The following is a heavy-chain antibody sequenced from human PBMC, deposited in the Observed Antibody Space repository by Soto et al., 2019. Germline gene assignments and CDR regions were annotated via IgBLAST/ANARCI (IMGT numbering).Heavy chain of an antibody. J-gene: IGHJ6*02. V-gene: IGHV3-23*01. CDR3: AREGWRTVTTEAGDHYYYDGMDV. Sequence: EVQLLESGGGLEQPGGSLRLSCAVSGFTFSSFAMTWVRQAPGKGLEWVSGISGDGISTYYTDSVKGRFTISRDNSKNTLYLQMNSLRVEDTAVYFCAREGWRTVTTEAGDHYYYDGMDVWGQGTTVTVSS. CDR1: GFTFSSFA. CDR2: ISGDGIST. D-gene: IGHD4-17*01.